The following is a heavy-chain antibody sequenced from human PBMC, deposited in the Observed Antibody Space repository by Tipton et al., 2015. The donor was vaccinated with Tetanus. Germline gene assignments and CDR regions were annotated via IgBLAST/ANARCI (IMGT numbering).Heavy chain of an antibody. CDR3: ARGITDGYNRRFDY. Sequence: TLSLTCTVSRGPISSYYWSWIRQPAGKGLEWIGHISNGNPDYSPSLKSRVTLSVDTSKNQFYSELRSVTAADTGVHYCARGITDGYNRRFDYWGRGILVAVSP. CDR1: RGPISSYY. V-gene: IGHV4-4*07. D-gene: IGHD5-24*01. J-gene: IGHJ4*01. CDR2: ISNGNP.